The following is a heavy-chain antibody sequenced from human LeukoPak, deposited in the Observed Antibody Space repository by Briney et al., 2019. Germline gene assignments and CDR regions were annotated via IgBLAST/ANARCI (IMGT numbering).Heavy chain of an antibody. J-gene: IGHJ6*03. CDR2: IYYSGST. V-gene: IGHV4-59*12. CDR3: ARRRRFGAPQYYYYYMDV. Sequence: PSETLSLTCTVSGGSISSYYWSWIRQPPGKGLEWIGYIYYSGSTNYNPSLKSRVTISVDTSKNQFSLKLSSVTAADTAVYYCARRRRFGAPQYYYYYMDVWGKGTTVTISS. D-gene: IGHD1-14*01. CDR1: GGSISSYY.